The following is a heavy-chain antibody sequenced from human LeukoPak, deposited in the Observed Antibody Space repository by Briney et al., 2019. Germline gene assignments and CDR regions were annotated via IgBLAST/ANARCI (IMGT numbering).Heavy chain of an antibody. D-gene: IGHD3-16*01. V-gene: IGHV4-34*01. CDR1: GGSFSGYS. CDR3: ARGRLLMWFDP. J-gene: IGHJ5*02. CDR2: ISHSGST. Sequence: PSETLSLTCAVYGGSFSGYSWSWIRQPPGKGLEWIGEISHSGSTNYNPSLKSRVTISVDTSKKQFSLKLSSVTAADTAVYYCARGRLLMWFDPWGQGTLVTVSS.